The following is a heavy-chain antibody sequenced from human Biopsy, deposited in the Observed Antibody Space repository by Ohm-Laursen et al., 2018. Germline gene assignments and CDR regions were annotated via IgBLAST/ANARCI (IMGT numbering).Heavy chain of an antibody. V-gene: IGHV3-21*01. CDR2: VTTTSSYI. CDR1: GFTFSSYG. Sequence: SLRLSCAASGFTFSSYGIHWVRQAPGKGLEWVSSVTTTSSYIYYADSVKGRFTISRDNAKNSLYLQMNSLRAEDTAVYYCARGRTGGWGQGTLVTVSS. CDR3: ARGRTGG. J-gene: IGHJ4*02. D-gene: IGHD1/OR15-1a*01.